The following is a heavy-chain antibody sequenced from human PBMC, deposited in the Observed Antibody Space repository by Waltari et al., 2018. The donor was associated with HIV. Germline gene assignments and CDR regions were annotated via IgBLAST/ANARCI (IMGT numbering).Heavy chain of an antibody. D-gene: IGHD4-4*01. Sequence: EVQLVESGGALVQPGGSLRLAWVASGLPARRTYMSWVRQAPGKGLEWVSISYSGGTTHYADSVKDRFTISRDNSKNTVYLQMDSLRVEDTAVYYCARAPTITTNFDYWGQGTLVTVSS. V-gene: IGHV3-66*01. J-gene: IGHJ4*02. CDR3: ARAPTITTNFDY. CDR2: SYSGGTT. CDR1: GLPARRTY.